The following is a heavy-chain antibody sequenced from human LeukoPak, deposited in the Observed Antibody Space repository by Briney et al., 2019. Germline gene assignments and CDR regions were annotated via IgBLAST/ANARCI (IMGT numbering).Heavy chain of an antibody. V-gene: IGHV3-48*02. CDR2: ISSSSSTI. CDR3: ARDSFTYYYDSSGYYPDY. D-gene: IGHD3-22*01. CDR1: GFTFSSYS. J-gene: IGHJ4*02. Sequence: HPGGSLRLSCAASGFTFSSYSMTWVRQAPGKGLEWVSYISSSSSTIYYADSVKVRFTISRDNAKNSLYLQMNSLRDEDTAVYYCARDSFTYYYDSSGYYPDYWGQGTPVTISS.